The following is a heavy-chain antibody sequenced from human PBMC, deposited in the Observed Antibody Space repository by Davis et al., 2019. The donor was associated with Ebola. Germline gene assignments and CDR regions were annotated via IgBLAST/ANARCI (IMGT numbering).Heavy chain of an antibody. CDR3: ARVFPWWELPYFDY. J-gene: IGHJ4*02. CDR1: GYTFTSYA. CDR2: INAGNGNT. Sequence: ASVKVSCKASGYTFTSYAMHWVRQAPGQRLEWMGWINAGNGNTKYSQKFQGRVTITRDTSASTAYMELSSLRSEDTAVYYCARVFPWWELPYFDYWGQGTLVTVSS. D-gene: IGHD1-26*01. V-gene: IGHV1-3*01.